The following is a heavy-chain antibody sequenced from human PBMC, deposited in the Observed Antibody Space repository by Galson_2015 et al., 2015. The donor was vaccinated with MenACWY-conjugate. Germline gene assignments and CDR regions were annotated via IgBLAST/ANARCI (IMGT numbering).Heavy chain of an antibody. J-gene: IGHJ4*02. CDR3: ARDHGDAYHDH. CDR1: GFTFSSYS. CDR2: ISSGSSTI. V-gene: IGHV3-48*04. D-gene: IGHD5-24*01. Sequence: SLRLSCAASGFTFSSYSMNWVRQAPGKGLEWLSYISSGSSTIYYADSVKGRFTISRDNAKNSLYLQMNSLRADDTAVYYCARDHGDAYHDHWGQGTLVTVSS.